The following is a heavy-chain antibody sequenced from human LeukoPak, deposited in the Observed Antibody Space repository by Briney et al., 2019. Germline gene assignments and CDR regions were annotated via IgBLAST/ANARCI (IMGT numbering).Heavy chain of an antibody. CDR1: GFPFSSYW. CDR3: QSRFLEWLLDY. Sequence: GSLRLSCVASGFPFSSYWMTWIRQPPGKGLEWIGSIYDSGSTYYNPSLKSRVTISVDTSKNQFSLKLNSVTAADTAMYYCQSRFLEWLLDYWGQGTLVTVSS. D-gene: IGHD3-3*01. V-gene: IGHV4-59*05. J-gene: IGHJ4*02. CDR2: IYDSGST.